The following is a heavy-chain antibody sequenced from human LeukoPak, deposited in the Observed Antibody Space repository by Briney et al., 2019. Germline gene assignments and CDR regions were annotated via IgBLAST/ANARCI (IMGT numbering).Heavy chain of an antibody. J-gene: IGHJ1*01. V-gene: IGHV3-23*01. Sequence: GGSLRLSCAASGFTFSGYAMSWVRQAPGKGLEWVSAITGTGSSTYYADSVKGRFTISRDNSKNTLYLQMNSLRAEDTAVYYCATRGYCSGTSCYAPQHWGQGTLVTVSS. CDR3: ATRGYCSGTSCYAPQH. D-gene: IGHD2-2*01. CDR1: GFTFSGYA. CDR2: ITGTGSST.